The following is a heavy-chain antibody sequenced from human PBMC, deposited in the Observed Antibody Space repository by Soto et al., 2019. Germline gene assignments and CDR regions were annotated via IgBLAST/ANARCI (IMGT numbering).Heavy chain of an antibody. D-gene: IGHD3-10*01. J-gene: IGHJ6*02. Sequence: GSLRLSCAASGFTFSSYAMSWVRQAPGKGLEWVSAISGSGGSTYYADSVKGRFTISRDNSKNTLYLQMNSLRAEDTAVYYCAKCTDLYYYGSGLDVWGQGTTVTVSS. CDR3: AKCTDLYYYGSGLDV. CDR2: ISGSGGST. V-gene: IGHV3-23*01. CDR1: GFTFSSYA.